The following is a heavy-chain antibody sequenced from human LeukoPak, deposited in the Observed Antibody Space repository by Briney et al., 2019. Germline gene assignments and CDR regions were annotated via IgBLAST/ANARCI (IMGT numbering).Heavy chain of an antibody. Sequence: SETLSLTCTVSGDSIKNSYWTWIRQPPGKGLEWIGNVFYTGSSNYNPSLESRVTTSVDTSKNQFSLSLSSVTAADTAVYYCARWEVRLNAFEMWGQGTMVTVSS. CDR1: GDSIKNSY. D-gene: IGHD3-10*01. CDR3: ARWEVRLNAFEM. J-gene: IGHJ3*02. V-gene: IGHV4-59*08. CDR2: VFYTGSS.